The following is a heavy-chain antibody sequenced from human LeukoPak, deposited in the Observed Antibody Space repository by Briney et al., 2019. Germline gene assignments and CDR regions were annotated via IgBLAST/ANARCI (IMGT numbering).Heavy chain of an antibody. D-gene: IGHD5-18*01. V-gene: IGHV1-69*13. Sequence: ASVKVSCKASGGTFSSYAISWVRQATGQGLEWMGGIIPIFGTANYAQKFQGRVTITADESTSTAYMELSSLRSEDTAVYYCASLDTAMVHNAFDIWGQGTMVTVSS. CDR3: ASLDTAMVHNAFDI. CDR2: IIPIFGTA. CDR1: GGTFSSYA. J-gene: IGHJ3*02.